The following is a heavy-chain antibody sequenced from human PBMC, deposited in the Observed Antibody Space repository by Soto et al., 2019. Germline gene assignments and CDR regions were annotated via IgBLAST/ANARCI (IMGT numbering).Heavy chain of an antibody. CDR3: ARTRLCGGDCYSAYYFDF. CDR2: ISPYDDNT. CDR1: GYTFTSYG. J-gene: IGHJ4*02. Sequence: ASVKVSCKASGYTFTSYGISWVRQAPGQGLEWMGWISPYDDNTNYAQNLQGRVTMTTDTSTRTAYMELRSLRSDDTAVYYCARTRLCGGDCYSAYYFDFWGQGALVTVSS. V-gene: IGHV1-18*01. D-gene: IGHD2-21*02.